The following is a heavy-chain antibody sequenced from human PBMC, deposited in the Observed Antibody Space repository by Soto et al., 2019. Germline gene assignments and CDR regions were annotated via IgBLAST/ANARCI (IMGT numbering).Heavy chain of an antibody. CDR1: GYTFSDYY. CDR3: ASGYSYYVY. CDR2: INPNSGGT. V-gene: IGHV1-2*02. J-gene: IGHJ4*02. Sequence: ASVKVSCKASGYTFSDYYMHWGRQAPGQGLEWMGWINPNSGGTNYAQKFQGRVTMTRDTSISTAYMELSRLRSDDTATYYCASGYSYYVYWGQGTLVTVSS. D-gene: IGHD5-18*01.